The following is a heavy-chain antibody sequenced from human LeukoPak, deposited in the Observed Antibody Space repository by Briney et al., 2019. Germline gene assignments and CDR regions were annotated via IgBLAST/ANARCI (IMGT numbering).Heavy chain of an antibody. CDR1: GGSFSGYY. V-gene: IGHV4-34*01. CDR3: ARGYDHGGNSGGFDY. CDR2: INHSGST. D-gene: IGHD4-23*01. J-gene: IGHJ4*02. Sequence: PSETLSLTCAVYGGSFSGYYWSWIRQPPGKGLEWIGEINHSGSTNYNPSLKSRVTISVDTSKNQFSLKLSSVTAADTAVYYCARGYDHGGNSGGFDYWGQGTLVTVSS.